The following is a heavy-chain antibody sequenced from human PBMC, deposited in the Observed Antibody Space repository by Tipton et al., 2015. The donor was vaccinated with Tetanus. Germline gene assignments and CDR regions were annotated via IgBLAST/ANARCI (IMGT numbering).Heavy chain of an antibody. CDR2: IYHTGAA. Sequence: GEALVRGGYYWTWIRHLPGKGLEWIGYIYHTGAAHYNPSLKSRVTLSVDMSKNQFFLRLSSVTAADTAVYYCARDQGGGRVARLNWFGPWGQGTLVTVSS. D-gene: IGHD3-16*01. CDR1: GEALVRGGYY. J-gene: IGHJ5*02. CDR3: ARDQGGGRVARLNWFGP. V-gene: IGHV4-31*02.